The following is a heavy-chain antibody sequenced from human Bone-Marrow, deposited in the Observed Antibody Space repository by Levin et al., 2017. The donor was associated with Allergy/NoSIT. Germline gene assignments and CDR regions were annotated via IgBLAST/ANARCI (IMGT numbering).Heavy chain of an antibody. V-gene: IGHV4-31*03. D-gene: IGHD3-22*01. CDR1: GGSISSGGFY. CDR2: IYYSGIT. J-gene: IGHJ6*02. CDR3: ARCRVDYYYDTGGPHPLYYYYAMDV. Sequence: PSETLSLTCTVSGGSISSGGFYWSWIRQHPAKGLEYIGYIYYSGITHYNPSLKSRLIISVDTSKNHFSLKLSSVTAADTSVYYCARCRVDYYYDTGGPHPLYYYYAMDVWGQGTTVTVSS.